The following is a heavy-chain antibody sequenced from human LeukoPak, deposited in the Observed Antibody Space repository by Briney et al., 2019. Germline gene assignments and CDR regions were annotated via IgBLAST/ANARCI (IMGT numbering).Heavy chain of an antibody. V-gene: IGHV3-30*03. CDR1: GFTFSSYG. Sequence: PGGSLRLSCAASGFTFSSYGMHWVRQAPGKGLEWVAVISYDGSNKYYADSVKGRFTISRDNSKNTLYLQMNSLRAEDTAVYYCARGEYSGSYSYYFDYWGQGTLVTVSS. J-gene: IGHJ4*02. D-gene: IGHD1-26*01. CDR3: ARGEYSGSYSYYFDY. CDR2: ISYDGSNK.